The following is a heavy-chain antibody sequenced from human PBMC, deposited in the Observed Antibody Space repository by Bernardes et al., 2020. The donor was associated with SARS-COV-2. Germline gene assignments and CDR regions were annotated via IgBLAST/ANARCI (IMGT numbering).Heavy chain of an antibody. Sequence: SGPTLVKPTQTLTLTCSFSGFSLNTTEMCVSWIRQPPGKALEWLARIDWDDEEFFSASLRTRLTISKDTPKNEVVLTMSNMGPGDTATYYCARTTYNRPDWWGRGTLVTVSS. D-gene: IGHD1-20*01. CDR1: GFSLNTTEMC. V-gene: IGHV2-70*17. CDR3: ARTTYNRPDW. CDR2: IDWDDEE. J-gene: IGHJ4*02.